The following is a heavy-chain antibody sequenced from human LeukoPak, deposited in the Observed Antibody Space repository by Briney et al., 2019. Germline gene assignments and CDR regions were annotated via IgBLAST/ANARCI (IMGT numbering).Heavy chain of an antibody. J-gene: IGHJ4*02. CDR3: ARDSGYSYGPRYYFDY. CDR1: GYSLLRGYY. V-gene: IGHV4-38-2*02. CDR2: SYHSGST. Sequence: SETLSLTCALSGYSLLRGYYGGWIRQPPGEGLARIGSSYHSGSTYYNPSLKSRVTISVDTSKNQFSLKLSSVTAADTAVYYCARDSGYSYGPRYYFDYWGQGTLVTVSS. D-gene: IGHD5-18*01.